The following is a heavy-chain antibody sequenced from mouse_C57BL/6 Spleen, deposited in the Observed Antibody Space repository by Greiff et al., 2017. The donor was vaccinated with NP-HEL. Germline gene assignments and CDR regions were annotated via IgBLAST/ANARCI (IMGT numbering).Heavy chain of an antibody. J-gene: IGHJ3*01. CDR2: IDPSDSYT. CDR3: ARSGTTVESWFAY. V-gene: IGHV1-59*01. D-gene: IGHD1-1*01. Sequence: QVQLQQPGAELVRPGTSVKLSCKASGYTFTSYWMHWVKQRPGQGLEWIGVIDPSDSYTNYNQKFKGKATLTVDTSSSTPYMQLSSLTSEDTAVYYCARSGTTVESWFAYWGQGTLVTVSA. CDR1: GYTFTSYW.